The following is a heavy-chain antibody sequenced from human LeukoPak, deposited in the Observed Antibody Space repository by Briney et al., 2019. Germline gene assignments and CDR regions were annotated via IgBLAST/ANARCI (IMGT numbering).Heavy chain of an antibody. V-gene: IGHV3-21*01. CDR3: ARDYGSGSHFDY. CDR2: ISSSSSYI. D-gene: IGHD3-10*01. J-gene: IGHJ4*02. Sequence: GGSLRLSCAASGFTFSTYSMNWVRQAPGKGLEWVSSISSSSSYIKYADSVKGRFTISRDNAKNSLYLQMNSLRAEDTAVYYCARDYGSGSHFDYWGQGTLVTVSS. CDR1: GFTFSTYS.